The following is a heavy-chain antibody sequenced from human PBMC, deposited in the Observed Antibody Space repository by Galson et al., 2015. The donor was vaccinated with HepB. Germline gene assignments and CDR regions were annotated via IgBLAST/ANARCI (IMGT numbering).Heavy chain of an antibody. CDR2: IYWDDDK. V-gene: IGHV2-5*02. Sequence: PALVKPTQTLTLTCTFSGFSLSTSGVGVGWIRQPPGKALEWLALIYWDDDKRYSPSLKSRLTITKDTSKNQVVLTMTNMDPVDTATYYCAHMYYDFWSGYYTFDYWGQGTLVTVSS. J-gene: IGHJ4*02. CDR1: GFSLSTSGVG. CDR3: AHMYYDFWSGYYTFDY. D-gene: IGHD3-3*01.